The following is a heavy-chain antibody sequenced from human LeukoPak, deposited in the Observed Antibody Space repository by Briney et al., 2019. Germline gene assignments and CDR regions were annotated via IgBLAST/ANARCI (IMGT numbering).Heavy chain of an antibody. CDR2: IIPIFGIA. V-gene: IGHV1-69*04. CDR1: GGTFSSYA. Sequence: SVKVSCKASGGTFSSYAISWVRQAPGQGLEWMGRIIPIFGIANYAQKFQGRVTITADKSTSTAYMELSSLRSEDTAVYYCARDKGGRYSSGWNGYNWFDPWGQGTLVTVSP. J-gene: IGHJ5*02. CDR3: ARDKGGRYSSGWNGYNWFDP. D-gene: IGHD6-19*01.